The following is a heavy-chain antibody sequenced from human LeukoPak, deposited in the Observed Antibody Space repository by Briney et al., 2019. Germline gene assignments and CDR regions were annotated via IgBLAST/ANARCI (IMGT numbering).Heavy chain of an antibody. CDR2: IIPIFGTA. CDR3: ARGDYYGSGSNFDY. CDR1: GGTFSSYA. J-gene: IGHJ4*02. V-gene: IGHV1-69*13. Sequence: SVKVSCKASGGTFSSYAISWVRQAPGQGREWMGGIIPIFGTANYAQKFQGRVTITADESTSTAYMELSSLRSEDTAVYYCARGDYYGSGSNFDYWGQGTLVTVSS. D-gene: IGHD3-10*01.